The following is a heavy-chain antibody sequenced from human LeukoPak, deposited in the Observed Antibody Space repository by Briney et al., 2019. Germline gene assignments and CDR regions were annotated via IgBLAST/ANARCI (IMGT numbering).Heavy chain of an antibody. CDR3: ARDLLTGYYVGEFDY. Sequence: SETLSLTCTVSGGSISSGDYYWSWIRQPPGKGLEWIGYIYYSGSTYYNPSLKSRVTISVDTSKNQFSLKLGSVTAADTAVYYCARDLLTGYYVGEFDYWGQETLVTVSS. V-gene: IGHV4-30-4*01. CDR2: IYYSGST. D-gene: IGHD3-9*01. J-gene: IGHJ4*02. CDR1: GGSISSGDYY.